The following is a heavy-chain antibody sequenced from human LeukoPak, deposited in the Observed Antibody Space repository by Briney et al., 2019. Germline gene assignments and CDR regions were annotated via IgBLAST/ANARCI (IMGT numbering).Heavy chain of an antibody. V-gene: IGHV4-34*01. CDR3: ARSGYNWNGYFDY. CDR2: INHSGST. J-gene: IGHJ4*02. Sequence: SETLSLTCAVYGGSFSGYYWSWIRQPPGKGLEWIGEINHSGSTNYNPSLKSRVTISVDTSKNQFSLKLSSVTAADTAVYYCARSGYNWNGYFDYRGQGTLVTVSS. CDR1: GGSFSGYY. D-gene: IGHD1-1*01.